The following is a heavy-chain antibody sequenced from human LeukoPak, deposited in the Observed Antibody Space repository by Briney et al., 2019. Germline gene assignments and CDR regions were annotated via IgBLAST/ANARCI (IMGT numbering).Heavy chain of an antibody. CDR1: GFTFRNYW. J-gene: IGHJ4*02. CDR2: ISGSGGST. Sequence: PGGSLRLSCAASGFTFRNYWMGWVRQAPGKGLEWVSTISGSGGSTYYPDSVKGRFTISRDNSQDTLHLQMDSLRAEDTAVYYCAKIRKGSGYYDYWGQGTLVTVSS. D-gene: IGHD3-3*01. CDR3: AKIRKGSGYYDY. V-gene: IGHV3-23*01.